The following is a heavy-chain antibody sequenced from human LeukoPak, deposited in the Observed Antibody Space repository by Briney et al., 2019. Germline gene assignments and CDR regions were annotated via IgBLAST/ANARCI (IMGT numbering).Heavy chain of an antibody. Sequence: PSETLSLTCTVSGGSISTYYWSLIRQPAGKGLEWIGRIYASGNTNYNPSLKSRVTMSLDTSKNQFSLRLTSVTAADTAVYYCARDRQQLMQDAFDIWGQGTMVTVSS. V-gene: IGHV4-4*07. CDR2: IYASGNT. D-gene: IGHD6-13*01. CDR1: GGSISTYY. CDR3: ARDRQQLMQDAFDI. J-gene: IGHJ3*02.